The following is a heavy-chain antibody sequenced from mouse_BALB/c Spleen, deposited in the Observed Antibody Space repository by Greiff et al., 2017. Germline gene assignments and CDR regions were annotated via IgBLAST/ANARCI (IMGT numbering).Heavy chain of an antibody. J-gene: IGHJ4*01. Sequence: VQLQQSGAELAKPGASVKMSCKASGYTFTSYWMHWVKQRPGQGLEWIGYINPSTGYTEYNQKFKDKATLTADKSSSTAYMQLSSLTSEDSAVYYCARGNWDVDYAMDYWGQGTSVTVSS. V-gene: IGHV1-7*01. CDR3: ARGNWDVDYAMDY. CDR1: GYTFTSYW. CDR2: INPSTGYT. D-gene: IGHD4-1*01.